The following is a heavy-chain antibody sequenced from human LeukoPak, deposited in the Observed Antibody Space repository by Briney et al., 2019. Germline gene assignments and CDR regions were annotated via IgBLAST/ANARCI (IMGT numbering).Heavy chain of an antibody. CDR3: ARNVSGQYFDI. Sequence: PGGSLRLSCAASGFTFSSYAMNWVRQAPGKGLECISAISGSGDSTYYADSVKGRFTISRDNSKNTLYLQMNSLRAEDTAVYYCARNVSGQYFDIWGRGTLVTVPS. V-gene: IGHV3-23*01. CDR1: GFTFSSYA. CDR2: ISGSGDST. D-gene: IGHD2/OR15-2a*01. J-gene: IGHJ2*01.